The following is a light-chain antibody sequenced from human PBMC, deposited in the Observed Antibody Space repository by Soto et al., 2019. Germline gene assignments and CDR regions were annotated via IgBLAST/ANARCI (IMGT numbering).Light chain of an antibody. J-gene: IGKJ1*01. V-gene: IGKV3-20*01. CDR3: QQYGNSPWT. CDR2: GAS. CDR1: QSVSSNY. Sequence: EIVLTQSPGTLSLSPGERATLSCRASQSVSSNYLAWYQQKPGQAPRLLIYGASSRATGIPDRFGGSGSGTDFTLIISGLEPEDFPVYYCQQYGNSPWTFGQGTKVDIK.